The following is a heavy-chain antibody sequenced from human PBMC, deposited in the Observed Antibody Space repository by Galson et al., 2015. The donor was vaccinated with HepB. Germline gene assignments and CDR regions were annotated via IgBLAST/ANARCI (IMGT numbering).Heavy chain of an antibody. CDR2: IKTDGSEK. CDR3: VGGGY. J-gene: IGHJ4*02. CDR1: GLIFRSYW. V-gene: IGHV3-7*01. Sequence: SLRLSCAASGLIFRSYWLNWVRQTPGEGLEGVGNIKTDGSEKYYVDSVKGRFTISRDNAKNSLYMQMNSLRVEDTAVYYCVGGGYWGQGTLVAVSS.